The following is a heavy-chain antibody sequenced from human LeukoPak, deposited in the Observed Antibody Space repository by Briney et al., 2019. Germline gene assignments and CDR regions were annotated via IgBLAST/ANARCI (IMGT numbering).Heavy chain of an antibody. CDR1: GGSISSSNYY. Sequence: WETLSLTCSVSGGSISSSNYYWGWIRQPPGRGRGGFGIMYYRGSTSYHPSLKSRVTKSVEPSKNPFSLKLSSETAADTAVYYCARLHTGAIDYWGQGTLVTVSS. CDR3: ARLHTGAIDY. CDR2: MYYRGST. V-gene: IGHV4-39*01. D-gene: IGHD4/OR15-4a*01. J-gene: IGHJ4*02.